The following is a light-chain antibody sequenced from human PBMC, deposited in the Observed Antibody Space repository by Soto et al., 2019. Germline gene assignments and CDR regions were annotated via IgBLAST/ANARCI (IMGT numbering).Light chain of an antibody. J-gene: IGKJ2*01. CDR3: QQTYITPYT. V-gene: IGKV1-39*01. CDR1: QTISSY. CDR2: PAS. Sequence: DLQMTQSPSSLSASVGDRVTITCRASQTISSYLNWYQQKSGEAPKLLIYPASNLESGVPSRFSGSGSGTDFTLTISSLQPEDFATYYCQQTYITPYTFGQGTKLEIK.